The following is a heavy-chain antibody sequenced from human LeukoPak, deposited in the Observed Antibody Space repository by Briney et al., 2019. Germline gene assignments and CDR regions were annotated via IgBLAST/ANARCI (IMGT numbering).Heavy chain of an antibody. CDR1: GFTFSDYY. CDR3: ARGESKARIQLWSHFDY. CDR2: ISSSSGYT. D-gene: IGHD5-18*01. V-gene: IGHV3-11*05. J-gene: IGHJ4*02. Sequence: PGGSLRLSCAASGFTFSDYYMSWIRQAPGRGLECISYISSSSGYTNYADSVKGRFTISRDNAKKSLYLQMNSLRAEDTAVYYCARGESKARIQLWSHFDYWGQGTLVTVSS.